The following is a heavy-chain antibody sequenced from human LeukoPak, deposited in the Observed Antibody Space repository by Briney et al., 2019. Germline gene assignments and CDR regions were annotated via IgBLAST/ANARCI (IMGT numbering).Heavy chain of an antibody. Sequence: ASVKASCKASGYTFTSYGISWVRQAPGQGLEWVGWINPDSGGTNYAQKFQGRVTMTRDTSIRTAYMELSRLRSDDTAVYYCARVDDRGHYYDSSGPRKLFDYWGQGTLVTVSS. CDR3: ARVDDRGHYYDSSGPRKLFDY. J-gene: IGHJ4*02. V-gene: IGHV1-2*02. D-gene: IGHD3-22*01. CDR1: GYTFTSYG. CDR2: INPDSGGT.